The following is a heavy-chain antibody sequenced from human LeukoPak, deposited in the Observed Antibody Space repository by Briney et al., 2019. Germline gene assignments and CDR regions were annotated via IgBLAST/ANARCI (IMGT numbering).Heavy chain of an antibody. Sequence: GASVKVSCKASGGTFSSYAISWVRQAPGQGLEWMGGIIPIFGTANYAQKFQGRGTITTDESTSTAYMELSSLRSEDTAVYYCARARCSSTSCYRGVNYYYYYYMDVWGKGTTVTVSS. CDR3: ARARCSSTSCYRGVNYYYYYYMDV. CDR1: GGTFSSYA. D-gene: IGHD2-2*01. J-gene: IGHJ6*03. CDR2: IIPIFGTA. V-gene: IGHV1-69*05.